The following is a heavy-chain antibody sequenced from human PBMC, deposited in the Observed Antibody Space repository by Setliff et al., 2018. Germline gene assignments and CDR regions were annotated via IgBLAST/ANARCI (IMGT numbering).Heavy chain of an antibody. J-gene: IGHJ1*01. D-gene: IGHD6-25*01. CDR3: ARAAGSLTSDEYFHH. CDR2: IILIFDRT. V-gene: IGHV1-69*06. Sequence: ASVKVSCKASGGTFGDYGITWVRQAPGQGLEWMGGIILIFDRTKYAQKFQGRVTITADKSTSTAYMELSSLKSEDTAVYYCARAAGSLTSDEYFHHWGQGTLVTVSA. CDR1: GGTFGDYG.